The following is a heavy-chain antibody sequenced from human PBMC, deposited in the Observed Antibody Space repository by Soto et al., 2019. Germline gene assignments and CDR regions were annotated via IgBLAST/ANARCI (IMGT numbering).Heavy chain of an antibody. D-gene: IGHD2-21*02. Sequence: SETLSLTCTVSGGSISSSSYYWGWIRQPPGKGLEWIGNIYYSGSTNYNPSLKSRVTISVDTSKNQFSLKLSSVTAADTAVYYCARSRKVVTAIQTAFDYWGQGTLVTVSS. CDR1: GGSISSSSYY. J-gene: IGHJ4*02. CDR3: ARSRKVVTAIQTAFDY. V-gene: IGHV4-39*07. CDR2: IYYSGST.